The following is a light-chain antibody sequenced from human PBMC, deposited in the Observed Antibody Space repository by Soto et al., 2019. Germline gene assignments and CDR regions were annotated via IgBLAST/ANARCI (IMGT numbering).Light chain of an antibody. CDR1: QSLVHGDGNTY. V-gene: IGKV2-24*01. CDR2: KIS. CDR3: LQATQFPWT. J-gene: IGKJ1*01. Sequence: DIVMTQNPLSSPVTLGQPASISCRSSQSLVHGDGNTYLSWLQQRPGQPPRLLIYKISNRVSGVPDRFSGSGAGTEFTLKISRVEAEDVGVYYCLQATQFPWTFGQGTKVDNK.